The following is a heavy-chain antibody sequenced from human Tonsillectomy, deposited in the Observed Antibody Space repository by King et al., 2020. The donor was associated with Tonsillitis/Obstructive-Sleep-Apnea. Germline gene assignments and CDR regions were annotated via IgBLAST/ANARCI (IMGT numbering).Heavy chain of an antibody. V-gene: IGHV3-33*01. Sequence: VQLVESGGGVVQPGRSLRLSCAASGFTFSSYGMHWVRHAPGKGLDGVAVIWYDGDNKFYADSVKGRFTISRDNSKNTLYLQMNSLRAEDTAVYYCAREIPGAFDIWGQGTMVTVSS. CDR1: GFTFSSYG. J-gene: IGHJ3*02. CDR3: AREIPGAFDI. CDR2: IWYDGDNK. D-gene: IGHD2-2*02.